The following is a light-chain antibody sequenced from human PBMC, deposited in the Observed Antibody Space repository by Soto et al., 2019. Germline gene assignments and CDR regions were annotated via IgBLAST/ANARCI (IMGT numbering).Light chain of an antibody. Sequence: AIQMTQSPSSLSASVGDRVTITCRASQGIRNDLGWYQQKPGKAPKLLIYAASSLHSGVPSRFSGSGAGTDFSLTISNLQPEDSATYYCLQDYSFPLTFGGGTRVEIK. V-gene: IGKV1-6*01. CDR1: QGIRND. CDR3: LQDYSFPLT. J-gene: IGKJ4*01. CDR2: AAS.